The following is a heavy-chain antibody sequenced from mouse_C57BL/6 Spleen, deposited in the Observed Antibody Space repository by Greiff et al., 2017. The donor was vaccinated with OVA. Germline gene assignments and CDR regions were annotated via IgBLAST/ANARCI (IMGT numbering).Heavy chain of an antibody. CDR2: IDTEDGDP. D-gene: IGHD1-1*01. Sequence: EVQLQQSGAELVRPGASVKLSCTASGFNIKDYYMHWVKQRPEQGLEWIGRIDTEDGDPESAPTFQGKATMTADPASNTAYRQLSSLASEDTAVYYCTTDYYGRYVDVWGTGTTVTVAS. CDR3: TTDYYGRYVDV. CDR1: GFNIKDYY. V-gene: IGHV14-1*01. J-gene: IGHJ1*03.